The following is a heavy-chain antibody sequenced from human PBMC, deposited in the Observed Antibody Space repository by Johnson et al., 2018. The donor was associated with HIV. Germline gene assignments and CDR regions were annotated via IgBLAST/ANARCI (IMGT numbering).Heavy chain of an antibody. D-gene: IGHD2-15*01. V-gene: IGHV3-66*01. J-gene: IGHJ3*02. CDR2: IYSGGST. Sequence: MQLVESGGGLVQPGGSLRLSCAASGITVSSNYMSWVRQAPGKGLEWVSVIYSGGSTYYADSVKGRFTISRDNSKNTLYLQMNSLRAEDTAVYYCARDVRMDKAFDIWGQGTMVTVSS. CDR3: ARDVRMDKAFDI. CDR1: GITVSSNY.